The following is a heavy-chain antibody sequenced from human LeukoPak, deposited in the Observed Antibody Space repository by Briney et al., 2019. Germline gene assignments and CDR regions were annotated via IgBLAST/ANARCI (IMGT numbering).Heavy chain of an antibody. Sequence: GGSLRLSCAASGFTFSSYEMNWVRQAPGKGLEWVSYISSSGSTTYYADSVKGRFTISRDNSKNTLYLQMNSLRAEDTAVYYCARIRYDSSGPKPGNWFDPWGQGTLVTVSS. D-gene: IGHD3-22*01. CDR3: ARIRYDSSGPKPGNWFDP. CDR1: GFTFSSYE. CDR2: ISSSGSTT. J-gene: IGHJ5*02. V-gene: IGHV3-48*03.